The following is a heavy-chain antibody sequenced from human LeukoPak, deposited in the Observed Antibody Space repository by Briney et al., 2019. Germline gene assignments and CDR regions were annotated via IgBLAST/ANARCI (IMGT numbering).Heavy chain of an antibody. CDR1: GYSISSVYY. CDR3: ARSFYDSSGPYAFDI. Sequence: PSETLSLTCTVSGYSISSVYYWGWIRQPPGKGLGGSGSIYHSGSTYYNPSLKSRVTISVDTSQNQFSLKLSSVTAADTAVYYCARSFYDSSGPYAFDIWGQGTMVTVSS. J-gene: IGHJ3*02. CDR2: IYHSGST. D-gene: IGHD3-22*01. V-gene: IGHV4-38-2*02.